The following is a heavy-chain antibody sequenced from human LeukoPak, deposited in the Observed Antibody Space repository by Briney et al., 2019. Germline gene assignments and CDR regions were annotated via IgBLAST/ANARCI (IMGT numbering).Heavy chain of an antibody. CDR1: GFTFSSSA. CDR2: FSGSSTTT. CDR3: ARDSRYSGNY. J-gene: IGHJ4*02. Sequence: GGSLRLSCAASGFTFSSSAMTWVRQAPGKGLEWVSFFSGSSTTTNYADSVKGRFTISRDNSKNTLYLKMNSLRAEDTAVYYCARDSRYSGNYWGQGTLVTVSS. D-gene: IGHD1-26*01. V-gene: IGHV3-23*01.